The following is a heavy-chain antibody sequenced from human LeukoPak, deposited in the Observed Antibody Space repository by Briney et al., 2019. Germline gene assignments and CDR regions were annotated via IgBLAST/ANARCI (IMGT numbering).Heavy chain of an antibody. V-gene: IGHV1-2*02. CDR3: ARVRAYCGGDCYWGDYYFDY. Sequence: ASVKVSCKASGYTFTSYYMHWVRQAPGQGLEWMGWINPNSGGTNYAQKFQGRVTMTRDTFISTAYMELSRLRSDDTAVYYCARVRAYCGGDCYWGDYYFDYWGQGTLVTVSS. J-gene: IGHJ4*02. CDR1: GYTFTSYY. D-gene: IGHD2-21*02. CDR2: INPNSGGT.